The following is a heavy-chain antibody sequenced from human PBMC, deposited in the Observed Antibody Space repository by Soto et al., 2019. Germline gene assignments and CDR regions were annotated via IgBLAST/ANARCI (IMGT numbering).Heavy chain of an antibody. D-gene: IGHD6-13*01. CDR1: GGTFSSYA. CDR3: ASPGIAAAGTRYYYYGMDV. J-gene: IGHJ6*02. V-gene: IGHV1-69*01. Sequence: QVQLVQSGAEVKKPGSSVKVSCKASGGTFSSYAISWVRQAPGQGLEWMGGIIPIFGTANYAQKFQGRVTITADESTSTAYMEPSSLRSEDTAVYYCASPGIAAAGTRYYYYGMDVWGQGTTVTVSS. CDR2: IIPIFGTA.